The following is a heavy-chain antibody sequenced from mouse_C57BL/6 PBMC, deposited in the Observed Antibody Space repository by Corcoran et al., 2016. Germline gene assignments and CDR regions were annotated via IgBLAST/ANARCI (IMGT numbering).Heavy chain of an antibody. CDR3: ARGYGSPYYAMDY. J-gene: IGHJ4*01. D-gene: IGHD1-1*01. Sequence: EVQLQQSGAELVKPGDSIKLSCTASGFNIKDYYMHWVKQRTEQGLERIGRIDPEDGETKYAPKFQGKATLTADTSSNTAYLQLSSRTSEDTAVYYCARGYGSPYYAMDYWGQGTSVTVSS. CDR2: IDPEDGET. CDR1: GFNIKDYY. V-gene: IGHV14-2*01.